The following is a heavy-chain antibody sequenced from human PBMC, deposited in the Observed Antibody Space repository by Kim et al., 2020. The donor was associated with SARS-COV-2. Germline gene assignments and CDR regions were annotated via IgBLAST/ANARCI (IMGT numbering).Heavy chain of an antibody. CDR3: AGLAVVGWPTNDF. Sequence: SETLSLTCAVSGGSINSDSHYWGWVRQHPGKGMEWIGSIHYSGTTSYNPSLQSRVTISIDTSKNQFSLKVRSVTAADTAVYYCAGLAVVGWPTNDFWGQGTLVTVSS. CDR1: GGSINSDSHY. V-gene: IGHV4-39*01. D-gene: IGHD1-1*01. J-gene: IGHJ4*02. CDR2: IHYSGTT.